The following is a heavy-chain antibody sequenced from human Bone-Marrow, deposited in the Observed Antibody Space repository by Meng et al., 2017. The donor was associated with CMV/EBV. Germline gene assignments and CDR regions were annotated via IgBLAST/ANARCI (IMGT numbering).Heavy chain of an antibody. J-gene: IGHJ4*02. CDR1: GFTFSSYE. Sequence: GGSLRLSCAASGFTFSSYEMNWVRQAPGKGLEWVSYISSSGSTIYYADSVKGRFTISRDNAKNSLYLQMNSLRAEDTAVYYCARDGFMITFGGASADWGQGKLVTVAS. CDR3: ARDGFMITFGGASAD. V-gene: IGHV3-48*03. D-gene: IGHD3-16*01. CDR2: ISSSGSTI.